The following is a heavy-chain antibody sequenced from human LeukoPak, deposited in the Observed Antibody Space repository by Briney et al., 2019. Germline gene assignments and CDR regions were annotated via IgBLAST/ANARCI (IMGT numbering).Heavy chain of an antibody. Sequence: SETLSLTCAVSGYSISSGYYWGWIRQPPGKGLEWIGSIYRSGTTYYNPSLKSRVTISVDTSKNHFSLKLSSVTAADTAVYYCARSLITYYYDSSGPGDAFDIWGQGTMVTVSS. J-gene: IGHJ3*02. CDR1: GYSISSGYY. V-gene: IGHV4-38-2*01. D-gene: IGHD3-22*01. CDR3: ARSLITYYYDSSGPGDAFDI. CDR2: IYRSGTT.